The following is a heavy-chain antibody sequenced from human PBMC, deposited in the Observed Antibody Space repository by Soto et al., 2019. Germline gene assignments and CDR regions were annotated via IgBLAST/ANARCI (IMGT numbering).Heavy chain of an antibody. CDR2: IYSGGST. Sequence: EVQLVESGGGLIQPGGSLTLSCVASGFSVSNSYMSWVRQAPGKGLEWGSVIYSGGSTYYADSVKGRFTISRDNSKNTVYLQVNSLRGEDTAVYYCARVGKPFGICNYFDYWCQGSLVTVSS. D-gene: IGHD3-3*01. J-gene: IGHJ4*02. V-gene: IGHV3-53*01. CDR3: ARVGKPFGICNYFDY. CDR1: GFSVSNSY.